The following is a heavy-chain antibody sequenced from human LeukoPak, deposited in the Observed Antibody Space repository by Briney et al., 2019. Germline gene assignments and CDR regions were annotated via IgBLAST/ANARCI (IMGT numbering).Heavy chain of an antibody. V-gene: IGHV1-2*02. CDR2: NNPNSGGT. Sequence: ASVKVSCKASGYTFTGYYMHWVRQAPGQGLEWMGWNNPNSGGTNYAQKFQGRVTMTRDTSISTAYMELSRLRSDDTAVYYCARDPTSGYDYLFDYWGQGTLVTVSS. CDR3: ARDPTSGYDYLFDY. J-gene: IGHJ4*02. CDR1: GYTFTGYY. D-gene: IGHD5-12*01.